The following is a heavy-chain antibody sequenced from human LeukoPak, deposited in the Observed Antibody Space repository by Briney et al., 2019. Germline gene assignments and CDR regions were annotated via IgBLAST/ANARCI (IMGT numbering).Heavy chain of an antibody. CDR3: ARGGRGYSYGTFDY. D-gene: IGHD5-18*01. J-gene: IGHJ4*02. CDR1: GFTFSSSA. Sequence: GGSLGLSCAASGFTFSSSAMSWIRQAPGKGLEWVSYISSSGSSIYYADSVKGRFTISRDNAKNSLYLQMNSLRAEDTAVYYCARGGRGYSYGTFDYWGQGTLVTVSS. CDR2: ISSSGSSI. V-gene: IGHV3-11*01.